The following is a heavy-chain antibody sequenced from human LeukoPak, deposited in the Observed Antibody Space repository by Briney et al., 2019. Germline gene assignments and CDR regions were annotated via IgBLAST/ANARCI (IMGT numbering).Heavy chain of an antibody. CDR1: GDSIRSSGYY. CDR3: ARLERSRMDGAQY. D-gene: IGHD4/OR15-4a*01. J-gene: IGHJ4*02. V-gene: IGHV4-39*01. CDR2: LFYGETT. Sequence: PSETLSLTCIVSGDSIRSSGYYWGWIRQPPGKGLEWIGSLFYGETTSYSPSLQSRVTISLDTSKNQFSLRLNSVTAADTAVYYCARLERSRMDGAQYWGQGTLVTVSS.